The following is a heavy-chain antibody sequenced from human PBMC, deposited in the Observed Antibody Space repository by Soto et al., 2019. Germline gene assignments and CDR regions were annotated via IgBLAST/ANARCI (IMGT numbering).Heavy chain of an antibody. CDR1: GFTFSSYA. CDR3: ARSHSSSWHWFDP. Sequence: CAASGFTFSSYAMSWVRQAPGKGLEWVSAISGSGGSTYYADTVKGRFTISRDNSKNTLYLQMSSLRVEDTAVYYCARSHSSSWHWFDPWGQGTLVTVSS. J-gene: IGHJ5*02. V-gene: IGHV3-23*01. D-gene: IGHD6-13*01. CDR2: ISGSGGST.